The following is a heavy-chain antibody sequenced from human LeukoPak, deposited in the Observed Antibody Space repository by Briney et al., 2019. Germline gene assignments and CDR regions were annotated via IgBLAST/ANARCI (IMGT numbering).Heavy chain of an antibody. CDR1: GFTFSSYW. D-gene: IGHD3-16*01. J-gene: IGHJ4*02. Sequence: GGSLRLSCAASGFTFSSYWMHWVRQAPGKGLVWVSRINSDGSSTSYADSVKGRFTISRDNAKNTLYLQMNSLRAEDTAVYYCARGGGMRGFDYWGQGTLVTVSS. CDR3: ARGGGMRGFDY. V-gene: IGHV3-74*01. CDR2: INSDGSST.